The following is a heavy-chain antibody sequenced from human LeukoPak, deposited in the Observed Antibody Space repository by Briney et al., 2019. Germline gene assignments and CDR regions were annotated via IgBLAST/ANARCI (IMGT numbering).Heavy chain of an antibody. V-gene: IGHV3-23*01. CDR3: AQRALVVATSYWYFDL. Sequence: GASLRLSCAASGFTFSSYAMSWVRQAPGKGLEWVSGISGSGGGTFYADSVEGRFTISRDNSQNTLYLQINSLRAEDTAAYSCAQRALVVATSYWYFDLWGRGTLVTVSS. J-gene: IGHJ2*01. D-gene: IGHD2-15*01. CDR1: GFTFSSYA. CDR2: ISGSGGGT.